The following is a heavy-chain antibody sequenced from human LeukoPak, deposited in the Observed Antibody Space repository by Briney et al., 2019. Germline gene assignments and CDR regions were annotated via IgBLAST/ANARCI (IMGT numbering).Heavy chain of an antibody. CDR2: IYYSGST. J-gene: IGHJ4*02. Sequence: PSETLSLTCTVSGGSMSSYYWSWIRQPAGKGLEWIGYIYYSGSTNYNPSLKSRVTISVDTSKNQFSLKLSSVTAADTAVYYCARGWGYSSSFDYWGQGTLVTVSS. D-gene: IGHD5-18*01. CDR1: GGSMSSYY. V-gene: IGHV4-59*01. CDR3: ARGWGYSSSFDY.